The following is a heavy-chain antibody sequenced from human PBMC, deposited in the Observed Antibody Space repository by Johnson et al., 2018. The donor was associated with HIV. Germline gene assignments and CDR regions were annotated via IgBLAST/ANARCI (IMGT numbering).Heavy chain of an antibody. CDR2: IYSGGST. D-gene: IGHD3-10*01. V-gene: IGHV3-53*01. Sequence: EVQLVESGGGLIQPGGSLRLSCAASGFTVSSNYMSWVRQAPGKGLEWVSVIYSGGSTYYADSVKGRFTISRDNSKNTVYLQMNSLRAEDTAVYYCARSPPSYGSGSYLGLDAFDIWGQGTMVTVSS. J-gene: IGHJ3*02. CDR1: GFTVSSNY. CDR3: ARSPPSYGSGSYLGLDAFDI.